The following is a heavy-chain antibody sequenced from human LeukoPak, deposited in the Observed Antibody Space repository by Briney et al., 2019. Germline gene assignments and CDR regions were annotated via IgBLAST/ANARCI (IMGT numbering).Heavy chain of an antibody. CDR2: IYYSGST. J-gene: IGHJ4*02. V-gene: IGHV4-30-4*08. Sequence: SETLSLTCTVSGGSISSGDYYWSWIRQPPGKGLEWIGYIYYSGSTYYNPSLKSRVTISVDTSKNQFSLELSSVTAADTAVYYCAREQVITYGFDYWGQGTLVTVSS. D-gene: IGHD3-16*01. CDR1: GGSISSGDYY. CDR3: AREQVITYGFDY.